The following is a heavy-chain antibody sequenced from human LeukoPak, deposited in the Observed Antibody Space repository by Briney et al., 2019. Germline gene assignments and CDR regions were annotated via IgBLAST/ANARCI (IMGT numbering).Heavy chain of an antibody. J-gene: IGHJ4*02. D-gene: IGHD1/OR15-1a*01. CDR1: GFTFNNYW. V-gene: IGHV3-7*04. Sequence: PGGSLRLSCAASGFTFNNYWMSWVRQAPGKGLEWVANMMQDGSERYNGDSVEGRLTISRDNAKNSLYLQMNSLRAEGTAVYYCVRANNGDHWGQGTLVTVSS. CDR2: MMQDGSER. CDR3: VRANNGDH.